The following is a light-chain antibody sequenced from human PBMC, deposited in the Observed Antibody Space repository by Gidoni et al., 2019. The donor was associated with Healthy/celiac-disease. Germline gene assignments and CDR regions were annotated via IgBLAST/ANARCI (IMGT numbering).Light chain of an antibody. CDR1: QSISSY. Sequence: DIQMTQSPSSLSASVGDRVTITCRASQSISSYLHWYQQKPGKAPKLLIYAASSWQSGVPARFSGSGSGTDFTLTISSLQLEDVATYYCQQSYSPMCSFGQGTKLEIK. CDR2: AAS. J-gene: IGKJ2*04. V-gene: IGKV1-39*01. CDR3: QQSYSPMCS.